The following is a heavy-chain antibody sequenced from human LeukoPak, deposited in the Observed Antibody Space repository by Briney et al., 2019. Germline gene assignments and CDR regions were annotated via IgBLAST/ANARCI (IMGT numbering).Heavy chain of an antibody. CDR1: GFTLTSYD. CDR3: AREGDSGGLNGPFDI. J-gene: IGHJ3*02. CDR2: IGIAGDP. Sequence: QSGGSLRLSCAASGFTLTSYDMHWVRQATGKGLEWVSAIGIAGDPYYLGSVKGRFTISRENAKNSLYLQMNSLRAGDTAVYYCAREGDSGGLNGPFDIWGQGTMVTVSS. V-gene: IGHV3-13*05. D-gene: IGHD1-26*01.